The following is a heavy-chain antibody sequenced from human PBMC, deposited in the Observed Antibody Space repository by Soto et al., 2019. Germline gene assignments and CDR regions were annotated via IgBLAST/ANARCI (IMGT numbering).Heavy chain of an antibody. J-gene: IGHJ2*01. D-gene: IGHD3-22*01. V-gene: IGHV4-61*01. CDR2: IYYSGST. CDR3: AGVYYYDSSGYSSPDWYFDL. Sequence: QVQLQESGPGLVKPSETLSLTCTVSGGSVSSGSYYWSWIRQPPGKGLEWIGYIYYSGSTNYNPPLTSRVTISVDTSKNQFSLKLSSVSAADTAVYYCAGVYYYDSSGYSSPDWYFDLWGRGTLVTVSS. CDR1: GGSVSSGSYY.